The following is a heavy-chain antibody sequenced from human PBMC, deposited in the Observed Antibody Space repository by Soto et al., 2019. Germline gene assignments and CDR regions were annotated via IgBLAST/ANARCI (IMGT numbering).Heavy chain of an antibody. CDR1: GFSFSDYN. Sequence: EVQLVESGGGLVQPGGSLRLSCSASGFSFSDYNMNWVRQAPGKGLEWVSYIRSTSTSIHYAGSVRGRFTISRDSAKSSLYLQMNSLRDEDTAVYYCVREGIPETPRVGFYYGMDVWGQGTTVTVSS. D-gene: IGHD1-20*01. J-gene: IGHJ6*02. CDR2: IRSTSTSI. CDR3: VREGIPETPRVGFYYGMDV. V-gene: IGHV3-48*02.